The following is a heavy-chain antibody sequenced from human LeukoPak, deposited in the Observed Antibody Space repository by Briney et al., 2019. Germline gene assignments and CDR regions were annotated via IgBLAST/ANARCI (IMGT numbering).Heavy chain of an antibody. Sequence: SETLSLTCAVYGGSFSGYYWSWIRQPPGKGLEWIGEINHSGSTNYNPSLKSRVTISVDTSKNQFSLKLSSVTGADTAVYYCARDRRITMVRGVSGARRNDYWGQGTLVTVSS. CDR3: ARDRRITMVRGVSGARRNDY. CDR1: GGSFSGYY. V-gene: IGHV4-34*01. CDR2: INHSGST. D-gene: IGHD3-10*01. J-gene: IGHJ4*02.